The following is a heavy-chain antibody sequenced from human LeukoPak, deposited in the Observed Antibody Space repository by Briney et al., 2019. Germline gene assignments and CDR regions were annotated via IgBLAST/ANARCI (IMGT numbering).Heavy chain of an antibody. Sequence: PSETLSLTCAVSGGSISSGGYSWSWIRQPPGKGLEWIGYIYHSGSTYYNPSLKSRVTISVDTSKNQFSLKLSSVTAADTAVYYCARDYGSGKNNPWGQGTLVTVSS. D-gene: IGHD3-10*01. CDR2: IYHSGST. J-gene: IGHJ5*02. V-gene: IGHV4-30-2*05. CDR3: ARDYGSGKNNP. CDR1: GGSISSGGYS.